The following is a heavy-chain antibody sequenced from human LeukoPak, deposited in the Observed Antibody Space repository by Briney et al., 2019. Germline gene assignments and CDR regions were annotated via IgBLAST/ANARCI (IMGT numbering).Heavy chain of an antibody. Sequence: PGGSLRLSCAASGFSFSKYHMSWVRQAPGKGLEWVSVIYSDGSRYYADTVKGRFTISRDNSKNTVDLLVNSPRAEDTAMYYCARVWELSYDHWGQGILVTVSS. J-gene: IGHJ4*02. CDR2: IYSDGSR. CDR1: GFSFSKYH. V-gene: IGHV3-53*01. D-gene: IGHD3-10*01. CDR3: ARVWELSYDH.